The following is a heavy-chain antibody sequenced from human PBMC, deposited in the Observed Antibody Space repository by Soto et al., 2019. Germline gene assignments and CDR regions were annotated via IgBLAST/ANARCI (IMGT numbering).Heavy chain of an antibody. V-gene: IGHV3-9*01. CDR2: ISWNSANI. Sequence: EVQLVESGGGLVQPGRSLRLSCAASGFSLDDYAMHWVRQVPGKGLEWVSGISWNSANIGYADSVKGRFTISRDNAKNFLYLQMKSLRVEDTAFYYCVRATYFSDSSGYTRCFDYWGQGTLVTVSS. D-gene: IGHD3-22*01. CDR1: GFSLDDYA. CDR3: VRATYFSDSSGYTRCFDY. J-gene: IGHJ4*02.